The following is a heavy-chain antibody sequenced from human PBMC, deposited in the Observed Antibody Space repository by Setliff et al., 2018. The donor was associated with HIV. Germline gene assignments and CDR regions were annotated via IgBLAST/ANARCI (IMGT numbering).Heavy chain of an antibody. CDR2: IIPIFGTA. CDR3: ARDWGGSSWYYFDY. D-gene: IGHD6-13*01. Sequence: SVKVSCKASGGTFSSYAISWVRQAPGQGLEWMGGIIPIFGTANYAQKFQGRVTITADESTSTAYMELSSQRSEDAAVYYCARDWGGSSWYYFDYWGQGTLVTVSS. V-gene: IGHV1-69*13. J-gene: IGHJ4*02. CDR1: GGTFSSYA.